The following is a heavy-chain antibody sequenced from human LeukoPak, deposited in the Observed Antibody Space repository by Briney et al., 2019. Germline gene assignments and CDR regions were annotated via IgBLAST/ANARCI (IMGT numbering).Heavy chain of an antibody. V-gene: IGHV4-59*01. D-gene: IGHD6-19*01. CDR3: ARETSLAGFASGLGFNY. J-gene: IGHJ4*01. CDR1: GGSISGWY. CDR2: IYGSGYT. Sequence: TSETLSLTCTVSGGSISGWYWSWIRQPPGKGLEWIGNIYGSGYTNYNASLKSRVTMSIDTTKNHFSLKLTSVTAADTATYYCARETSLAGFASGLGFNYWGQGILVSVSS.